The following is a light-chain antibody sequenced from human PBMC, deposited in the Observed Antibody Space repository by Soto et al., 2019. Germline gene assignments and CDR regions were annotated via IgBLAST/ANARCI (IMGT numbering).Light chain of an antibody. J-gene: IGKJ1*01. CDR2: AAS. V-gene: IGKV1-27*01. Sequence: DIPMTQSPSSLSASVGDSVTITCRASQGISNYLAWYQQKPGTVPKLLIYAASTLQSGVPSRFSGSGSGTDFTLTIISLQPEDVATYYCQKYDSAPWTFGQGTKVEIK. CDR1: QGISNY. CDR3: QKYDSAPWT.